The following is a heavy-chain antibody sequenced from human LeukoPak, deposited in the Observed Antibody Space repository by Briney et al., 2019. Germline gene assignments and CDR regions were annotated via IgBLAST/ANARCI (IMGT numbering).Heavy chain of an antibody. J-gene: IGHJ4*02. CDR1: GGSISSYY. V-gene: IGHV4-59*12. CDR3: ARGHYGSGSYFSEPPFDY. D-gene: IGHD3-10*01. CDR2: IYYSGRT. Sequence: SETLSLTCNVSGGSISSYYWSWIRQPPGKGLEWIGYIYYSGRTNYNPSLKSRVTISVDTSKNQFSLKLSSVTAADTAVYYCARGHYGSGSYFSEPPFDYWGQGTLVTVSS.